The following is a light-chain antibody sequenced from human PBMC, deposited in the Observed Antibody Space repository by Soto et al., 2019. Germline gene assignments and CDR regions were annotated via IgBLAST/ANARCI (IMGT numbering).Light chain of an antibody. Sequence: EIVLTQSPATLSLSPGERATLSCRASQSVSSFLAWYPQKPGQAPRFLIYDASNRATGIPARFSGSGSGTDFTLTISSLEPEDLAVYYCQQRSSWPRTFGQGTKVDIK. CDR3: QQRSSWPRT. V-gene: IGKV3-11*01. J-gene: IGKJ2*02. CDR2: DAS. CDR1: QSVSSF.